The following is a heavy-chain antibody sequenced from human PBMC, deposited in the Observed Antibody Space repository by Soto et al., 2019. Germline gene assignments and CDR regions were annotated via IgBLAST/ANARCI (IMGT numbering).Heavy chain of an antibody. Sequence: ASVKVSCKASGYTFTSYGISWVRQAPGQGLEWMGRISAYNGNTNYAQKLQGRVTMTTDTSTSTAYMELRSLRSDDTAVYYCARDYDYDYYYYGMDVWGQGTTVTVSS. D-gene: IGHD5-12*01. CDR3: ARDYDYDYYYYGMDV. V-gene: IGHV1-18*01. CDR1: GYTFTSYG. J-gene: IGHJ6*02. CDR2: ISAYNGNT.